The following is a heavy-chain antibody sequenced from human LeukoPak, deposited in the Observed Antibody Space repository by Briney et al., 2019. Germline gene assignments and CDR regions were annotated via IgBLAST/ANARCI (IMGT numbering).Heavy chain of an antibody. V-gene: IGHV1-8*01. CDR1: GYTFTSYD. CDR3: ATSWSRSVPAAMSDYYYYGMDV. D-gene: IGHD2-2*01. Sequence: GASVKVSCKASGYTFTSYDINWVRQATGQGLEWMGWMNPNSGNTGYAQKFQGRVTMTRNTSISTAYMELSSLRSGDTAVYYCATSWSRSVPAAMSDYYYYGMDVWGQGTTVTVSS. J-gene: IGHJ6*02. CDR2: MNPNSGNT.